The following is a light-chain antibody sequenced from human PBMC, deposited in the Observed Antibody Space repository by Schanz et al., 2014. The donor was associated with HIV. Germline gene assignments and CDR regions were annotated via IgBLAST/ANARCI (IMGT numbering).Light chain of an antibody. CDR1: QSVTSD. CDR2: GAS. J-gene: IGKJ1*01. Sequence: EMVMTQSPATLSVSPGERATLSCRASQSVTSDLAWYQQKPGQAPRLLIYGASSRATGIPDRFSGSGSGTDFTLTSSRLEPEDFAVYYCQQYGSSPLFGQGTKVEIK. CDR3: QQYGSSPL. V-gene: IGKV3-20*01.